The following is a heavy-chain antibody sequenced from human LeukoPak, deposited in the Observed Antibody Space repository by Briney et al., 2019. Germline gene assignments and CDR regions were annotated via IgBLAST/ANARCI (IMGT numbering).Heavy chain of an antibody. CDR1: GFIFYDYA. V-gene: IGHV3-9*01. CDR2: VSWNSGSI. Sequence: GGSLRLSCAGSGFIFYDYAMHWVRQAPGKGLEWVSGVSWNSGSIVYADSVKGRFTISRDNAKNSLYLQMNSLRAEDKDLYYCAKDMDTLVRGVIFNWGQGTLVTVSS. J-gene: IGHJ4*02. CDR3: AKDMDTLVRGVIFN. D-gene: IGHD3-10*01.